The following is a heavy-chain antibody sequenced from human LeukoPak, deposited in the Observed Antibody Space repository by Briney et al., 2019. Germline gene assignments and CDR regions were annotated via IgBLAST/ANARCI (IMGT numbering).Heavy chain of an antibody. CDR2: ISSSGSTI. CDR1: GFTFSSYS. J-gene: IGHJ6*03. D-gene: IGHD4-17*01. V-gene: IGHV3-48*04. Sequence: GGSLRLSCAASGFTFSSYSMNWVRQAPGKGLEWVSYISSSGSTIYYADSVKGRFTISRDNAKNSLYLQMNSLRAEDTAVYYCARTNSDYAGHYYYYYYMDVWGKGTTVTISS. CDR3: ARTNSDYAGHYYYYYYMDV.